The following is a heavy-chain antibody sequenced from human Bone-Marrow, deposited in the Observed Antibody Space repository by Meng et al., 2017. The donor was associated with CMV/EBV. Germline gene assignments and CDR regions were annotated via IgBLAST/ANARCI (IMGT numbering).Heavy chain of an antibody. CDR2: IYYSGST. Sequence: SWIRQPPGKGLEWIGYIYYSGSTYYNPSLKSRVTISVDTSKNQFSLKLSPVTAADTAVYYCARDDYSNSGYYYYGMDVWSQGTKVTVSS. J-gene: IGHJ6*02. V-gene: IGHV4-30-4*08. CDR3: ARDDYSNSGYYYYGMDV. D-gene: IGHD4-11*01.